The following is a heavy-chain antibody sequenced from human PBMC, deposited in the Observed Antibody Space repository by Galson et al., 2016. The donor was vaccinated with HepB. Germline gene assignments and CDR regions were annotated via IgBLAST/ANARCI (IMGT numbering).Heavy chain of an antibody. CDR1: GFTVSTNY. Sequence: SLRLSCAASGFTVSTNYMSWVRQAPGKGLERVSVIYGGGSTNYADSVKGRFTISRNNSKNTLYLQMNSLRTEDTAVYYCARPLPNVGYGMDAWGQGTTVTVSS. CDR3: ARPLPNVGYGMDA. V-gene: IGHV3-53*04. CDR2: IYGGGST. J-gene: IGHJ6*02. D-gene: IGHD2-15*01.